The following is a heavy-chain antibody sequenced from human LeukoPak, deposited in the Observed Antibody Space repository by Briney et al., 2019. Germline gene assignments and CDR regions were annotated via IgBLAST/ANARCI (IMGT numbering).Heavy chain of an antibody. Sequence: GGSLRLSCAASGFTFSNYAMSWIRQTPGKGLECVSVVTGSGGDTYYTGSVNGRFTISRDNSKNTLYLQMNSLRAEDTAVYYCARGTLEHCSGASCYPLDSWGQGTLVTVSS. CDR3: ARGTLEHCSGASCYPLDS. J-gene: IGHJ5*01. D-gene: IGHD2-15*01. CDR1: GFTFSNYA. V-gene: IGHV3-23*01. CDR2: VTGSGGDT.